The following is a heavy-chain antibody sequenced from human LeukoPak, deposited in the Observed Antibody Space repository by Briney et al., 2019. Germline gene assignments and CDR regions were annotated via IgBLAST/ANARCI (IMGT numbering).Heavy chain of an antibody. CDR3: ARHHYATDY. V-gene: IGHV5-51*01. D-gene: IGHD2-2*01. J-gene: IGHJ4*02. CDR1: GYCFTNYW. CDR2: MYPGDSDA. Sequence: GESLKISCRGSGYCFTNYWIGWVRQMPGKGLEWMGIMYPGDSDARYSPSFQGQVTFSADKSINTAYLQWSSLKASDTAIYYCARHHYATDYWGQGNLVTVSS.